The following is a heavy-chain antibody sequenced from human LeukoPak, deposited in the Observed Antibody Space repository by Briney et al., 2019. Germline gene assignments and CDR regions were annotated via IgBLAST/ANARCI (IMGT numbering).Heavy chain of an antibody. J-gene: IGHJ5*02. V-gene: IGHV1-2*06. Sequence: GASVEVSCKASGYTFTGYYMHWVRQAPGQGLEWMGRINPNSGGTNYAQKFQGRVTMTRDTSISTAYMELSRLRSDDTAVYYCARSGRGGNYYDSSGYRNWFDPWGQGTLVTVSS. CDR1: GYTFTGYY. CDR3: ARSGRGGNYYDSSGYRNWFDP. CDR2: INPNSGGT. D-gene: IGHD3-22*01.